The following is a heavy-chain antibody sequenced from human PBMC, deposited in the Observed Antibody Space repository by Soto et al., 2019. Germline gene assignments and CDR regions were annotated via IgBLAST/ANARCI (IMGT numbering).Heavy chain of an antibody. Sequence: QVQLVQSGAEVKKPGASVKVSCKASGYTFTGYYMHWVRQAPGQGLEWMGWINPNSGGTNYAQKFQGWVTMTRDTSMSTAYMDRSMLGSDDTAVYYCARGTGVWGWNIYYFDYWGQGTLVTVSS. CDR2: INPNSGGT. D-gene: IGHD1-1*01. J-gene: IGHJ4*02. CDR3: ARGTGVWGWNIYYFDY. V-gene: IGHV1-2*04. CDR1: GYTFTGYY.